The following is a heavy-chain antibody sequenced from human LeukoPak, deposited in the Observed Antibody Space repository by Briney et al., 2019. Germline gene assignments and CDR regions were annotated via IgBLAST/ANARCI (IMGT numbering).Heavy chain of an antibody. CDR3: ARREGLVPVRDDIPDDAFDI. V-gene: IGHV5-51*01. CDR1: GYSFTSYW. J-gene: IGHJ3*02. CDR2: IYPGDSDT. D-gene: IGHD3-9*01. Sequence: GESLKISCKGSGYSFTSYWIGWVRQMPGKGLEWMGIIYPGDSDTRYSPSFQGQVTISADKSISTAYLQWSSLKASDTAMYYCARREGLVPVRDDIPDDAFDIWGQGTMVTVSS.